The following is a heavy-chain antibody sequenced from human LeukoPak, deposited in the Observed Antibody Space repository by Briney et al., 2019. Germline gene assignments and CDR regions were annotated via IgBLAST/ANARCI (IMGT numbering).Heavy chain of an antibody. CDR1: GYTFTGYY. CDR3: ARDLVPTYYYGSGSYPYYFDY. D-gene: IGHD3-10*01. CDR2: INPNSGGT. V-gene: IGHV1-2*02. Sequence: ASVKVSCKASGYTFTGYYMHWVRQAPGQGLEWMGWINPNSGGTNYAQKLQGRVTMTTDTSTSTAYMELRSLRSDDTAVYYCARDLVPTYYYGSGSYPYYFDYWGQGTLVTVSS. J-gene: IGHJ4*02.